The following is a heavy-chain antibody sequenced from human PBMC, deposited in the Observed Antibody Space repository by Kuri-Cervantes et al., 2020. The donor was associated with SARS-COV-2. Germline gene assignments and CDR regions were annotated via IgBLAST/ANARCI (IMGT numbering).Heavy chain of an antibody. V-gene: IGHV3-48*01. J-gene: IGHJ4*03. CDR2: FRFSDGLI. D-gene: IGHD1-20*01. CDR3: ARDYNWALDY. Sequence: GGSLRLSCVVSGFTFRTYSMNWVRQAPGRGLEWISYFRFSDGLIYYADSVKGRFTVSVDNAKNSLYLQMNAVRAEDTAVYYCARDYNWALDYWGHGALVTVSS. CDR1: GFTFRTYS.